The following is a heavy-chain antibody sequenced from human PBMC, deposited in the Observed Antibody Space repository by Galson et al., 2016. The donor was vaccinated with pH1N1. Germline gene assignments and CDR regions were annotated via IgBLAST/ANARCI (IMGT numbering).Heavy chain of an antibody. Sequence: SVKVSCKASGYNFVANYIHWVRQVPGQGLKWMGWLNPDSGTTFLAHEFQGRVTMSRDTSFNKVHMEMNRLTYDDTATYYCARVTRGGAGFDFWGQGTLVTVSS. CDR2: LNPDSGTT. CDR1: GYNFVANY. D-gene: IGHD2-21*02. CDR3: ARVTRGGAGFDF. V-gene: IGHV1-2*07. J-gene: IGHJ4*02.